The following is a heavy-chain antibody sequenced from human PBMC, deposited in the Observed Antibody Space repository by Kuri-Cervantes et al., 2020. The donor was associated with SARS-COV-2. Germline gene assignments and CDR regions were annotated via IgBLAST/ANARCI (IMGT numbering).Heavy chain of an antibody. V-gene: IGHV1-69*02. CDR1: GGTFSSYT. CDR3: ARASSGYDLDIDY. J-gene: IGHJ4*02. Sequence: SVKVSCKASGGTFSSYTIGWVRQAPGQGLEWMGRIIPILGIANYAQKFQGRVTITADKSTSTACMELSSLRSEDTAVYYCARASSGYDLDIDYWGQGTPVTVSS. CDR2: IIPILGIA. D-gene: IGHD5-12*01.